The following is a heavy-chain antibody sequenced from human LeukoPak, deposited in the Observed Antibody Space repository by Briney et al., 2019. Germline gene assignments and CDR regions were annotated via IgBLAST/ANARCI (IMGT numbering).Heavy chain of an antibody. CDR2: IYYSGST. CDR3: ARLKTGNYYYGMDV. J-gene: IGHJ6*02. CDR1: GGSISSYY. Sequence: PSETLSLTCTVSGGSISSYYWSWIRQPPGKGLEWIGYIYYSGSTYYNPSLKSRVTISVDTSKNQFSLKLSSVTAADTAVYYCARLKTGNYYYGMDVWGQGTTVTVSS. V-gene: IGHV4-59*08. D-gene: IGHD7-27*01.